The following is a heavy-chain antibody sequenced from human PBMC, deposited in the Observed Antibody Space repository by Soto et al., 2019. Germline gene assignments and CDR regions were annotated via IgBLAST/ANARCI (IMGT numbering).Heavy chain of an antibody. D-gene: IGHD3-10*01. CDR3: AKGVLSFHYGMEV. Sequence: SLRLSCATSGITFNTHPMTWVRQATGKGLEWVSSISSTAGRTSSYADSVKGRFAISRDFSDNTVYLQMNNLRVDDTAVYFCAKGVLSFHYGMEVWGQGTTVTVSS. CDR1: GITFNTHP. CDR2: ISSTAGRT. J-gene: IGHJ6*02. V-gene: IGHV3-23*01.